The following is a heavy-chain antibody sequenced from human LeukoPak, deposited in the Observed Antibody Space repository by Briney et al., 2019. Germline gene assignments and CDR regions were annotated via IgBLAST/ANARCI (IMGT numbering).Heavy chain of an antibody. J-gene: IGHJ4*02. Sequence: GGSLRLFCAASGFTFSSYGMHWVRQAPGKGLEWVAFIRYDGSNKYYADSVKGRFTISRDNSKNTLYLQMNSLRAEDTAVYYCANLRYCSSTSCYDYWGQGTLVTVSS. CDR2: IRYDGSNK. CDR3: ANLRYCSSTSCYDY. CDR1: GFTFSSYG. V-gene: IGHV3-30*02. D-gene: IGHD2-2*01.